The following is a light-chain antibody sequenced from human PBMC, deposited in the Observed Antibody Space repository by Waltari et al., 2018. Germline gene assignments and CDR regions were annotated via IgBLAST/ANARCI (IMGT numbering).Light chain of an antibody. J-gene: IGLJ2*01. V-gene: IGLV2-14*03. CDR3: SSYISSSTLEL. CDR2: DVS. Sequence: SDLTQPASVSGSPGQSITISCTGTISDVGTSNYLSWYQQHPGKGPKPMIFDVSIRPSGVSNRFSGSKSGNTASLTISGLQAEDEADYYCSSYISSSTLELFGGGTSLTVL. CDR1: ISDVGTSNY.